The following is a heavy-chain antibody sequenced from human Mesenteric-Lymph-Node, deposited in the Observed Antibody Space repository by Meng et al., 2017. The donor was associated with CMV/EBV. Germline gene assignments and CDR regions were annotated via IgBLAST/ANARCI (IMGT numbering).Heavy chain of an antibody. CDR3: ARETNRAPTRDFDY. Sequence: GSLRLSCTVSGGSISSSSYYWGWIRQPPGKGLEWIGSIYYSGSTYYNPSLKSRVTISVDTSKNQFSLKLSSVTAADTAVYYCARETNRAPTRDFDYWGQGTLVTVSS. CDR1: GGSISSSSYY. CDR2: IYYSGST. V-gene: IGHV4-39*07. J-gene: IGHJ4*02.